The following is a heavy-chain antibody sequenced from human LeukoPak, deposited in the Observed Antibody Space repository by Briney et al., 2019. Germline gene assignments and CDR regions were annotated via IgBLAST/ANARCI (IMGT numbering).Heavy chain of an antibody. CDR2: IYHSGST. CDR1: GGSISSSNW. CDR3: ARNSPGTQYYDILTDADWFDP. J-gene: IGHJ5*02. Sequence: PSETLSLTCAVSGGSISSSNWWSWVRQPPGKGLEWIGEIYHSGSTNYNPSLKSRVTISVDTSKNQFSLKLSSVTAADTAVYYCARNSPGTQYYDILTDADWFDPWGQGTLVTVSS. V-gene: IGHV4-4*02. D-gene: IGHD3-9*01.